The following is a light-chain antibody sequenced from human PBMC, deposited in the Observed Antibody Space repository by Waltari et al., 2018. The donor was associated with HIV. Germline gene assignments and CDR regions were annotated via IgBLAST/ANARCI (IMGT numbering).Light chain of an antibody. Sequence: QSVLTQPPSVSGAPGQRVTISCTGSSSNIGARYDVHWYQQLPGTAPKLLIYGNSNRPSGVPDRCSGSKSGTSASLAITGLLAEDEADYYCQSYDSSLSLFGGGTKLTVL. J-gene: IGLJ2*01. CDR1: SSNIGARYD. V-gene: IGLV1-40*01. CDR2: GNS. CDR3: QSYDSSLSL.